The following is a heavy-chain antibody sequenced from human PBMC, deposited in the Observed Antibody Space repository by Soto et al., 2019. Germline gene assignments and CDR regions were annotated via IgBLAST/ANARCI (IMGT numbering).Heavy chain of an antibody. Sequence: SETLSLTCTVSGGSISSSSYYWGWIRQPPGKGLEWIGSIYYSGSTYYNPSLKSRVTISVDTSKSQFSLKLSSVTAADTAVYYCASITYYYDSKVDYWGQGTLVTVSS. J-gene: IGHJ4*02. V-gene: IGHV4-39*01. D-gene: IGHD3-22*01. CDR3: ASITYYYDSKVDY. CDR2: IYYSGST. CDR1: GGSISSSSYY.